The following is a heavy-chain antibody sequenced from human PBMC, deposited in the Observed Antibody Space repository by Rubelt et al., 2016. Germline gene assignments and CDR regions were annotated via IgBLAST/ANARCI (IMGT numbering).Heavy chain of an antibody. J-gene: IGHJ5*02. CDR1: GGSFSGYY. D-gene: IGHD2-2*01. CDR2: INPRGGT. CDR3: ARDPSSYCSSTSCYSSWFDP. V-gene: IGHV4-34*01. Sequence: GGSFSGYYGSWVRQPPGKGLEWIGEINPRGGTDYTPSLKSRVFMSVDSSKNQFFLRLSSVTAADTAVYYCARDPSSYCSSTSCYSSWFDPWGQGTQVTVSS.